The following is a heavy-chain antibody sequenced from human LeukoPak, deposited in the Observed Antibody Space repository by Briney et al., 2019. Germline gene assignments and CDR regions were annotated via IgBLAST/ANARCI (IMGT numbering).Heavy chain of an antibody. CDR2: IKEDGSEN. J-gene: IGHJ4*02. CDR3: AAESSSSWEGH. CDR1: GFPFSRHW. V-gene: IGHV3-7*01. D-gene: IGHD6-6*01. Sequence: GGSLRLSCAASGFPFSRHWMSWVRQAPGKGLQWEANIKEDGSENYYVDSVKGRFTISRENAKNSLYLQMNSLRAEDTTVYYCAAESSSSWEGHWGQGTLVTVSS.